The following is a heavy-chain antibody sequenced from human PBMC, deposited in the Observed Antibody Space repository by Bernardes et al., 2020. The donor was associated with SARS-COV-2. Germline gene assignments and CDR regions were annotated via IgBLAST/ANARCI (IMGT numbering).Heavy chain of an antibody. Sequence: SETLSLTCTVSGGTIGSHYWSWVRQSPGKGLEWIGNVNCTGNTKHNPALRSRAIIGIDTSKSQFSLRLTSVTAADAAANYFARDVFLGSSCDQSYYGMDVWGQGTTVTVSS. CDR3: ARDVFLGSSCDQSYYGMDV. J-gene: IGHJ6*02. D-gene: IGHD6-13*01. CDR1: GGTIGSHY. V-gene: IGHV4-59*11. CDR2: VNCTGNT.